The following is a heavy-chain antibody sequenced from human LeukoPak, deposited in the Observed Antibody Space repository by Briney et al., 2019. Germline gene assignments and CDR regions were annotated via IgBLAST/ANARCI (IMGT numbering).Heavy chain of an antibody. CDR2: IIPIFGTA. D-gene: IGHD3-22*01. Sequence: SVKVSCKASGCTFSSYAISWVRQAPGQGLEWMGGIIPIFGTANYAQKFQGRVTITTDESTSTAYMELSSLRSEDTAVYYCARGREDYYDSSGYFYDAFDIWGQGTMVTVSS. J-gene: IGHJ3*02. CDR1: GCTFSSYA. V-gene: IGHV1-69*05. CDR3: ARGREDYYDSSGYFYDAFDI.